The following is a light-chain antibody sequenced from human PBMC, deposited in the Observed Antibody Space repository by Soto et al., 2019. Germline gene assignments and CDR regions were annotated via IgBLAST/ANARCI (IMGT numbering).Light chain of an antibody. CDR1: QSISSW. J-gene: IGKJ1*01. Sequence: DIQMTQSPSTLSASVGDRVTITCRASQSISSWLAWYQQKPGKAPKLLIYKASSLESGVPSRFSGSGSGTELHLTISILQPDDFATYYCQQYNSYWTFGQGTRVEIK. V-gene: IGKV1-5*03. CDR3: QQYNSYWT. CDR2: KAS.